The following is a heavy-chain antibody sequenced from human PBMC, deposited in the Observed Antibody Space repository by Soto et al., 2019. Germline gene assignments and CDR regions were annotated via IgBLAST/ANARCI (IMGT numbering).Heavy chain of an antibody. CDR2: IIPILGIA. D-gene: IGHD2-2*01. CDR3: ALKAQLLPKPTYYYYGMDV. Sequence: SVKVSCKASGGTFSSYTISWVRQAPGQGLEWMGRIIPILGIANYAQKFQGRVTITADESTSTAYMELSSLRSEDTAVYYCALKAQLLPKPTYYYYGMDVWGQGTTVTVSS. V-gene: IGHV1-69*02. J-gene: IGHJ6*02. CDR1: GGTFSSYT.